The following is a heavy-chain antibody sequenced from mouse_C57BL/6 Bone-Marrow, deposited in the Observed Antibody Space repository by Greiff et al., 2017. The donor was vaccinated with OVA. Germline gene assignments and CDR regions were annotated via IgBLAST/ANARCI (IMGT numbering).Heavy chain of an antibody. CDR3: ARDYGSNGPWYFDV. CDR1: GYTFTSYW. J-gene: IGHJ1*03. V-gene: IGHV1-64*01. CDR2: IHPNSGST. Sequence: VKLQQPGAELVKPGASVKLSCKASGYTFTSYWMHWVKRRPGQGLEWIGMIHPNSGSTNYNEKFKSKATLTVDKSSSTAYMQLSSLTSEDSAVYYCARDYGSNGPWYFDVWGTGTTVTVSS. D-gene: IGHD1-1*01.